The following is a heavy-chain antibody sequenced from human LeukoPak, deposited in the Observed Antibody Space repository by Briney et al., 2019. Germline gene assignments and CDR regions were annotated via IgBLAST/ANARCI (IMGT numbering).Heavy chain of an antibody. D-gene: IGHD2/OR15-2a*01. CDR1: GDSVSTYS. CDR2: VYSNGNT. CDR3: ARDFSSKNWFDT. J-gene: IGHJ5*02. V-gene: IGHV4-4*07. Sequence: SETLSLTCTVFGDSVSTYSWSWIRQPAGEGLEWIGRVYSNGNTNYNPSLKSRVTLSTDRSKNQVSLKLTSVTAADTATYYCARDFSSKNWFDTWGQGTLVTVSS.